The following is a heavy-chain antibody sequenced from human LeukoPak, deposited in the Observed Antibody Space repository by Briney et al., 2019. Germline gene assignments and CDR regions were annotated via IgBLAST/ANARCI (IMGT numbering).Heavy chain of an antibody. CDR3: ARDGEGILDY. J-gene: IGHJ4*02. CDR2: ISDHNGKT. CDR1: GYTFTSYT. V-gene: IGHV1-18*01. D-gene: IGHD2-15*01. Sequence: GASVKVSCKASGYTFTSYTFTWVRQAPGQGLEWMGWISDHNGKTNYAQKLQGRFTMTTDTSTSTAYMELRSLRSDDTAVYYCARDGEGILDYWGQGTLVTVSS.